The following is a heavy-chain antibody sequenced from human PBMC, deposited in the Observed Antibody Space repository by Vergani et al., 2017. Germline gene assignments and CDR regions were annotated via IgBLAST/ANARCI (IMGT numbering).Heavy chain of an antibody. CDR2: ISAYNGNT. J-gene: IGHJ6*03. Sequence: QVQLVQSGAEVKKPGASVKVSCKASGYTFTSYGISWVRQAPGQGLEWMGWISAYNGNTNYAQKLQGRVTMTTDTSTSTAYMELRSLRSDDTAVYYCAGDVSSDFWGGYYRDPYYYYRDVWGKGTTVTVSS. CDR1: GYTFTSYG. CDR3: AGDVSSDFWGGYYRDPYYYYRDV. D-gene: IGHD3-3*01. V-gene: IGHV1-18*01.